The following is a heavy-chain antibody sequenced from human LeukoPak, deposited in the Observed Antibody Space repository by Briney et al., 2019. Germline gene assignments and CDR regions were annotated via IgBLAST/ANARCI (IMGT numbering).Heavy chain of an antibody. J-gene: IGHJ5*02. Sequence: PSETLSLTCTVSGGSIRSYYWSWIRQPPGKGLEWMGYIYYSGSPNYNPSLKSRLTISVDTSKSQFSLRLSSVTAADTAVYYCARAPGVGGGPVAGTNWFGPWGQGTLVTVSS. CDR2: IYYSGSP. D-gene: IGHD6-19*01. CDR3: ARAPGVGGGPVAGTNWFGP. CDR1: GGSIRSYY. V-gene: IGHV4-59*01.